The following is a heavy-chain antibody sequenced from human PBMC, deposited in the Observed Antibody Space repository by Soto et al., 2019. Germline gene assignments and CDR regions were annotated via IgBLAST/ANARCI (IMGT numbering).Heavy chain of an antibody. Sequence: PGWSLRLSCASSVFTFMSYDMHWVRQAPGKGLEWMGVISFDGIKKYYADSVKGRFTISRDSSKNKLYLQMNSLRAEDTAVYYCAKPIVAAGYYGMDVWGQGTTVTVSS. D-gene: IGHD6-13*01. J-gene: IGHJ6*02. CDR3: AKPIVAAGYYGMDV. CDR2: ISFDGIKK. V-gene: IGHV3-30*18. CDR1: VFTFMSYD.